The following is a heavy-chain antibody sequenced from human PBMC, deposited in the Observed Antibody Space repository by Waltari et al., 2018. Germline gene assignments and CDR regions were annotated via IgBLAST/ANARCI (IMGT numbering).Heavy chain of an antibody. J-gene: IGHJ4*02. D-gene: IGHD2-15*01. CDR3: ARGSDYSYFDY. CDR1: GYSISSGYY. V-gene: IGHV4-38-2*01. CDR2: IYHSGST. Sequence: QVQLQESGPGLVKPSETLSLTCAVSGYSISSGYYWGWIRQPPGKGLEWIGSIYHSGSTYYNPSLKSRVTISVDTSKNQFSLKLSSVTAADTAVYYCARGSDYSYFDYWGQGTLVTVSS.